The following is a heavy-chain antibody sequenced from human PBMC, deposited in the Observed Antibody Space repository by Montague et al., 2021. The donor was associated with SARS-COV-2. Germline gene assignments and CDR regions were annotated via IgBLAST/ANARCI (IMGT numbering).Heavy chain of an antibody. J-gene: IGHJ5*02. Sequence: PALVKPTQTLTLTCTFSGFSLSTSEVGVGWIRQPPGKAPEFLALIHGDDDNRYKPSLKSRLTITKVTSKNQVVLTMTNVDPVDTATYYCAHFGILRYFDPWGQGTLVTVSS. CDR2: IHGDDDN. V-gene: IGHV2-5*02. CDR3: AHFGILRYFDP. D-gene: IGHD3-9*01. CDR1: GFSLSTSEVG.